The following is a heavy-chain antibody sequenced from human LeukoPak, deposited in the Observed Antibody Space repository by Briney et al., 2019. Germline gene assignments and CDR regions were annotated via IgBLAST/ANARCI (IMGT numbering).Heavy chain of an antibody. J-gene: IGHJ4*02. CDR1: GFPPRSYR. CDR3: STSKSDN. V-gene: IGHV3-48*01. CDR2: INIDSITV. Sequence: GGSLRLSCAPSGFPPRSYRINSVRQAPGKGLEWVSYINIDSITVNYADSVKGRFTISRDNAKNSLYLQMNSLRAEDTAVYYCSTSKSDNWGQGTLVTVSS. D-gene: IGHD2/OR15-2a*01.